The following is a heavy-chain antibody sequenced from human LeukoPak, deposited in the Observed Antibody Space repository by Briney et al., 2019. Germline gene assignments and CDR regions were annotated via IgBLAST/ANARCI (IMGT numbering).Heavy chain of an antibody. D-gene: IGHD4-17*01. Sequence: GGSLKLSCAASGFTFSSYGIHWVRQAPGKGLEWVTFIRYDGSTKHYADSVEGRFTISRDNSKNTLYLQMNSLRVDDTAVYYCAKVRGDYGDYAGPFDYWGQGTLVTVSS. J-gene: IGHJ4*02. CDR2: IRYDGSTK. CDR3: AKVRGDYGDYAGPFDY. V-gene: IGHV3-30*02. CDR1: GFTFSSYG.